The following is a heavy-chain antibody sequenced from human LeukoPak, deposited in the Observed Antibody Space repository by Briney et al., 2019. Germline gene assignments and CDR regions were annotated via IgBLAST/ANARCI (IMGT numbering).Heavy chain of an antibody. J-gene: IGHJ5*02. CDR3: ARGRAIVGP. Sequence: SETLSLTCTVSGGPISTYYWSWIRQPPGKGLEWIGFINYSGSTNYNPSLKSRATISLDTSKKQFSLKLSSATAADTGVYFCARGRAIVGPWGQGTLVTVSS. V-gene: IGHV4-59*01. D-gene: IGHD3-22*01. CDR2: INYSGST. CDR1: GGPISTYY.